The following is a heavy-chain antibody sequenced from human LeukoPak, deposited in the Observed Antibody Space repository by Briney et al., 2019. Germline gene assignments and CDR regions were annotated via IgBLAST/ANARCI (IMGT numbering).Heavy chain of an antibody. D-gene: IGHD6-19*01. J-gene: IGHJ4*02. Sequence: SETLSLTCTVSGGSISSYYWSWNRQPPGKGLEWIGYIYYSGSTNYNPSLKSRVTISVDTSKNQFSLKLSSVTAADTAVYYCARARPYSSGWPPFDYWGQGTLVTVSS. CDR2: IYYSGST. V-gene: IGHV4-59*01. CDR3: ARARPYSSGWPPFDY. CDR1: GGSISSYY.